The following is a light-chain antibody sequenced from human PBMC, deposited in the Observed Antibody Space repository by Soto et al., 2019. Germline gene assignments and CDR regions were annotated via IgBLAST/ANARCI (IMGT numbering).Light chain of an antibody. V-gene: IGKV1-5*01. J-gene: IGKJ1*01. CDR1: QSISSW. CDR3: QQYNSYSRT. Sequence: DIQITKSPSTLSASVGDRVTITCRASQSISSWLAWYQQKPGKAPKLLIYDASSLESGVPSRFSGSGSGTEFTLTISSLQPDDFATYYCQQYNSYSRTFGQGTKVDFK. CDR2: DAS.